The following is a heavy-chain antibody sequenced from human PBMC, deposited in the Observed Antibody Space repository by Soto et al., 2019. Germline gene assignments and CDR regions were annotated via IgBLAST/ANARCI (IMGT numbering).Heavy chain of an antibody. Sequence: EVQLLESGGGLVQPGGSLRLSCAASGFTFSSYAMSWVRQAPGKGLEWVSAISGSGGSTYYADSVKGRFTISRDTSKNTLDLQMNSLRSEYTAVYYCAKSRYSGYYAFDIWGQGTMVTVSS. CDR2: ISGSGGST. V-gene: IGHV3-23*01. D-gene: IGHD5-12*01. CDR1: GFTFSSYA. CDR3: AKSRYSGYYAFDI. J-gene: IGHJ3*02.